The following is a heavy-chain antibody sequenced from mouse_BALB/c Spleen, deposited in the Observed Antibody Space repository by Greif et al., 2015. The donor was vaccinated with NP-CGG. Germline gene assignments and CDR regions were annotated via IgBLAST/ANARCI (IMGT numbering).Heavy chain of an antibody. Sequence: VQVVESGAELVRPGSSVKISCKASGYAFSSYWMNWVKQRPGQGLEWIGQIYPGDGDTNYNGKFKGKATLTADKSSSTAYMQLSSLTSEDSAVYFCARVGNYYFDYWGQGTTLTVSS. D-gene: IGHD2-1*01. J-gene: IGHJ2*01. CDR3: ARVGNYYFDY. CDR2: IYPGDGDT. CDR1: GYAFSSYW. V-gene: IGHV1-80*01.